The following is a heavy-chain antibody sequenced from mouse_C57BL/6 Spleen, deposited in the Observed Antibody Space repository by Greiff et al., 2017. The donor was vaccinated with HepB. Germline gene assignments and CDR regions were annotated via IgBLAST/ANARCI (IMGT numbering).Heavy chain of an antibody. CDR1: GYTFTGYW. CDR3: ARGGITTGDY. J-gene: IGHJ2*01. Sequence: QVQLQQSGAELMKPGASVKLSCKATGYTFTGYWIEWVKQRPGHGLEWIGEILPGSGSTNSNEKFKGKATFTADTSSNTAYMQLSSLTTEDSAIYYCARGGITTGDYWGQGTTLTVSS. V-gene: IGHV1-9*01. D-gene: IGHD1-1*01. CDR2: ILPGSGST.